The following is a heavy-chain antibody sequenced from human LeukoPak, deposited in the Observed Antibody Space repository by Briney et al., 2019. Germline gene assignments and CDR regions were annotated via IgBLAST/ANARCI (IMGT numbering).Heavy chain of an antibody. Sequence: GASVKVSCKASGYTFTCYYIHWVRQAPGQGLEWLGWINPDSGGTDYAQKFRGRVTMTRDTSISTAYMELSRLTSDDPAVCYCARSGGYCVGTTCYSPFNWFDPWGQGALVTVSS. CDR3: ARSGGYCVGTTCYSPFNWFDP. CDR2: INPDSGGT. CDR1: GYTFTCYY. J-gene: IGHJ5*02. D-gene: IGHD2-15*01. V-gene: IGHV1-2*02.